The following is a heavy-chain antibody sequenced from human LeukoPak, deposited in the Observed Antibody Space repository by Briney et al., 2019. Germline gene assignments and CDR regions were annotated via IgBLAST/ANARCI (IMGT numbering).Heavy chain of an antibody. V-gene: IGHV3-23*01. J-gene: IGHJ4*02. CDR1: GFTLSSFA. CDR2: ISGSGGST. Sequence: GGSLRLSCAASGFTLSSFAMTWPRQAPGKGLEGVSVISGSGGSTYYTDSVKGRFTISRDNSKNTLYLQMNSLRAEDTAVYYCAKDLYSSSSGSDYWGQGTLVTVSS. D-gene: IGHD6-6*01. CDR3: AKDLYSSSSGSDY.